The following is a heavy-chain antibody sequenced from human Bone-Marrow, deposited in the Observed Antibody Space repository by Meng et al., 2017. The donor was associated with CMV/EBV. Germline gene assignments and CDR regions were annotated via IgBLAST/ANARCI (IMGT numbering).Heavy chain of an antibody. CDR2: INHSGST. J-gene: IGHJ4*02. V-gene: IGHV4-39*07. CDR3: ASRRY. CDR1: GGSISSTNYY. Sequence: SETLSLTCTVSGGSISSTNYYWAWIRQSPGKGLEWIGEINHSGSTNYNPSLKSRVTISVDTSKNQFSLKLSSVTAADTAVYYCASRRYWGQGTLVTVSS.